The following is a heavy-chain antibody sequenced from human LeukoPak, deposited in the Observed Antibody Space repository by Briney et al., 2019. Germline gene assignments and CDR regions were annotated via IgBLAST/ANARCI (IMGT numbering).Heavy chain of an antibody. CDR3: ARDSLGFIAARPGYYFDY. Sequence: SETLSLTCTVSGYSISSGYYWGWIRQPPGKGLEWIGSIYHSGSTYYNPSLKSRVTISVDTSKNQFSLKLSSVTAADTAVYYCARDSLGFIAARPGYYFDYWGQGTLVTVSS. CDR1: GYSISSGYY. V-gene: IGHV4-38-2*02. CDR2: IYHSGST. D-gene: IGHD6-6*01. J-gene: IGHJ4*02.